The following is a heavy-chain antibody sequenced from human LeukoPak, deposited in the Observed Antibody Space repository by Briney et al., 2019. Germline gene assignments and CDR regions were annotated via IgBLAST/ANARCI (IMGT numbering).Heavy chain of an antibody. CDR3: ARRSPAGWFDP. CDR2: INHSGST. J-gene: IGHJ5*02. D-gene: IGHD6-13*01. CDR1: GGSFSGYY. Sequence: SETLSLTCAVYGGSFSGYYWSWIRQPPGKGLEWIGEINHSGSTNYNPSLKSRVTISVDTSKNQFSLKLSSVTAADTAVYYCARRSPAGWFDPWGQGILVTVSS. V-gene: IGHV4-34*01.